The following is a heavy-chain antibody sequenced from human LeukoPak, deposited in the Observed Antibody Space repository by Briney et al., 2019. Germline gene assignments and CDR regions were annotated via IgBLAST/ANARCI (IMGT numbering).Heavy chain of an antibody. Sequence: PGGSLRLSCEASGFTFRSYEMNWVRQAPGKGLEGVSYISSSVSTIYYADSVKGRFTISRDNAKNSLYLQVNSLRAEDTAIYYCARETRIRNYYDSGAYYYGDYFDYWGQGTLVTVSS. V-gene: IGHV3-48*03. CDR2: ISSSVSTI. CDR1: GFTFRSYE. J-gene: IGHJ4*02. CDR3: ARETRIRNYYDSGAYYYGDYFDY. D-gene: IGHD3-22*01.